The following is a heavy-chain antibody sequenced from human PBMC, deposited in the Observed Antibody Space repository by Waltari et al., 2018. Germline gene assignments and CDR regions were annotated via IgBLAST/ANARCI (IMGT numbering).Heavy chain of an antibody. D-gene: IGHD5-12*01. CDR2: MNPNNGDR. Sequence: QVQLVQSGSEVMKPGASVKVSCQASGYTFFTYEINWVRSAPGQGLEWMGWMNPNNGDRAYAQKFQGRVTMTRDTSINTAYMELSSLTSEDTALYYCAKGRDVNAGYDYNWFDTWGQGTLVTVSS. J-gene: IGHJ5*02. V-gene: IGHV1-8*02. CDR1: GYTFFTYE. CDR3: AKGRDVNAGYDYNWFDT.